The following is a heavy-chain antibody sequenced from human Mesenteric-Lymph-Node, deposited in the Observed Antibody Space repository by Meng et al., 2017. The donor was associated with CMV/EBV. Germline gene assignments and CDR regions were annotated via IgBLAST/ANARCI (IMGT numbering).Heavy chain of an antibody. CDR1: GFTFSSYS. D-gene: IGHD6-6*01. J-gene: IGHJ4*02. V-gene: IGHV3-48*04. Sequence: GGSLRLSCAASGFTFSSYSMNWVRQAPGKGLEWVSYISSSSSTIYYADSVKGRLTISRDNAKNSLYLEMNSLRAEDTAVYYCARDYWSQLAPPFFDYWGQGTLVTVSS. CDR3: ARDYWSQLAPPFFDY. CDR2: ISSSSSTI.